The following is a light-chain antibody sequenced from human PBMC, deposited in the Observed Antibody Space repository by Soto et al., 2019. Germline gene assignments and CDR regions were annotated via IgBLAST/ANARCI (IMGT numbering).Light chain of an antibody. CDR2: GAS. V-gene: IGKV3-15*01. Sequence: EIAMTQSPATLSVSPGERATLSCRASQSVSSNLAWYQQKPGQAPRLLIYGASTRATGIPARFSGSGSGTEFILTISSLQSEDFAVYYCQQYNNWPRTFGQGTKVDIK. CDR1: QSVSSN. CDR3: QQYNNWPRT. J-gene: IGKJ1*01.